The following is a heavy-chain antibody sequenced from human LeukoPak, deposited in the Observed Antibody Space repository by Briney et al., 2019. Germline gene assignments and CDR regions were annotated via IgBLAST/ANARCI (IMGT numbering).Heavy chain of an antibody. V-gene: IGHV4-59*01. CDR3: ARVTGTIFDY. CDR1: GGSITQTNY. D-gene: IGHD1-7*01. J-gene: IGHJ4*02. Sequence: SGTLSLTCDVSGGSITQTNYWTWVRQPPGKGLEWIGYISYSGRTSYNPSLKSRVTISVDTSKNHFSLKLSSVTAADTAVYYCARVTGTIFDYWGQGTLVTVSS. CDR2: ISYSGRT.